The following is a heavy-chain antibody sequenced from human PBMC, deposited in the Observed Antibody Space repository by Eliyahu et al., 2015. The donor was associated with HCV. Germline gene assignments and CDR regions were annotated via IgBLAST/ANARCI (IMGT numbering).Heavy chain of an antibody. J-gene: IGHJ4*02. D-gene: IGHD3-22*01. CDR1: GFTFRNYV. Sequence: VQLLESGGGLVHPGGSLRLSCAASGFTFRNYVMSWVRQAPGKGLEWVSRIGVSGEDTYYTDPVKGRFTISRDNSKSTLSLQMTSLRVDDTAIYYCAREDRDSSGYWGLDNWGQGILVTVSS. V-gene: IGHV3-23*01. CDR3: AREDRDSSGYWGLDN. CDR2: IGVSGEDT.